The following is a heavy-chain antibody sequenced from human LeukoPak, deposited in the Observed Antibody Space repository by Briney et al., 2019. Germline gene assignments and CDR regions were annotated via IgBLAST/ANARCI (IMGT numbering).Heavy chain of an antibody. CDR3: ARSSYSNGEANDY. V-gene: IGHV3-74*01. D-gene: IGHD4-11*01. CDR1: GFTFSSYW. J-gene: IGHJ4*02. Sequence: PGGSLRLSCAASGFTFSSYWMHWVRQAPGKGPVWVSRINSDGSSTSYADSVKGRFTISRDHAKNTLYLQMNSLRAEDTAVYYCARSSYSNGEANDYWDREPWSPSPQ. CDR2: INSDGSST.